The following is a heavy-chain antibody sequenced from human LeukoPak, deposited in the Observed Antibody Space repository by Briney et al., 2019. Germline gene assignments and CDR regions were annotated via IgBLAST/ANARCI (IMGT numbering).Heavy chain of an antibody. J-gene: IGHJ6*02. V-gene: IGHV4-4*07. CDR2: IYTSGST. CDR3: ARELKKYSNYVYYGMDV. CDR1: GGSISSYY. D-gene: IGHD4-11*01. Sequence: KSSETLSLTCTVSGGSISSYYWSWIRQPAGKGLEWIGRIYTSGSTNYNPSLKSRVTMSVDTSKNQFSLKLSSVTAADTAVYYCARELKKYSNYVYYGMDVWGQGTTVTVSS.